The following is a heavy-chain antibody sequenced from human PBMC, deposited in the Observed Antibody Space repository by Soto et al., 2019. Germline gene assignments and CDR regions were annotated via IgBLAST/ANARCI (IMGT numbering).Heavy chain of an antibody. Sequence: QVQLVQSGAEVKKPGASVKVSCKASGYTFTSYDINWVRQATGQGLEWMGWMNPNSGNTGYAQKFQGRVTMTRNTSISRAYGELSSLRSEDTAVYYCARGHRRGKLLGHPYYFDYWGQGTLVTVSS. J-gene: IGHJ4*02. D-gene: IGHD2-2*01. V-gene: IGHV1-8*01. CDR1: GYTFTSYD. CDR3: ARGHRRGKLLGHPYYFDY. CDR2: MNPNSGNT.